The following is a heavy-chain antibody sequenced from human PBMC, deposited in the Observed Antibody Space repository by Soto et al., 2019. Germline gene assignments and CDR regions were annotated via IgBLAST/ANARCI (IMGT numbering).Heavy chain of an antibody. J-gene: IGHJ5*02. CDR1: GGSISSGGYY. CDR3: ARDGEGRAAAGMVS. V-gene: IGHV4-31*03. Sequence: AKSSETLSLTCTVSGGSISSGGYYWSWIRQHPGKGLEWIGYIYYSGSTYYNPSLKSRVTISVDTSKNQFSLKLSSLRFEDTAVYYCARDGEGRAAAGMVSWGQGTLVTVSS. D-gene: IGHD6-13*01. CDR2: IYYSGST.